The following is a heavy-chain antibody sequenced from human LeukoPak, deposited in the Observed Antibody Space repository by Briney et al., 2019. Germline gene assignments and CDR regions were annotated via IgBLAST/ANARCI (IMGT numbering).Heavy chain of an antibody. CDR3: SKNPNGDYVGAFDM. Sequence: GGSLTLSCTASGLTFSNYATTWVRQAPGKGLEWVSSITGSGRGTYYADSVKGRFSVSRDNSQNTVFLHMNSLRADDTALYYCSKNPNGDYVGAFDMWGPWTMVTVSS. V-gene: IGHV3-23*01. J-gene: IGHJ3*02. CDR2: ITGSGRGT. D-gene: IGHD4-17*01. CDR1: GLTFSNYA.